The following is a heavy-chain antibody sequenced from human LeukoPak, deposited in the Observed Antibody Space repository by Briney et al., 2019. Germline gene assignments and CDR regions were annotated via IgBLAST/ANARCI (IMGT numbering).Heavy chain of an antibody. D-gene: IGHD2-8*02. Sequence: GGSLRLSCAASGFTFNSYGMTWVRQAPGKGLEWVSAISGSGGSTYYADSVKGRFTISRDNSKNTLYLQMNSLRAEDTAVYYCAKTGGYWGIYWGQGTLVTVSS. V-gene: IGHV3-23*01. CDR2: ISGSGGST. J-gene: IGHJ4*02. CDR3: AKTGGYWGIY. CDR1: GFTFNSYG.